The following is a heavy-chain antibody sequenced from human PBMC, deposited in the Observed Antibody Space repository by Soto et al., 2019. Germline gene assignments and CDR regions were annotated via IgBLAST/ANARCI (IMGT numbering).Heavy chain of an antibody. CDR2: ISESGGSA. Sequence: EVQLLESGGGLVQPGGSLRLSCAASGFTFSVYAMSWVRQVPGKGLEWVATISESGGSAYYADSVKGRFTISRDNSKDTLYLQMNSLRAEDTAVYYGARPYVGKIGDALALWGQGTMVTVSS. J-gene: IGHJ3*01. D-gene: IGHD3-16*01. V-gene: IGHV3-23*01. CDR1: GFTFSVYA. CDR3: ARPYVGKIGDALAL.